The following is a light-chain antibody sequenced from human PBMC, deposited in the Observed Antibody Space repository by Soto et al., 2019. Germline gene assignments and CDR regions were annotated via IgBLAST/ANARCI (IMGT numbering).Light chain of an antibody. CDR3: QQYGSSPYT. Sequence: EIVLTQSPGTLSLSPGERATLSCRASQSVSSSYLAWYQQKPGQAPRLLIYGASSRATGNPDRFSGSGSGTDFTLTISRLEPEAFAVYYCQQYGSSPYTFGQGTKLEIK. CDR2: GAS. V-gene: IGKV3-20*01. CDR1: QSVSSSY. J-gene: IGKJ2*01.